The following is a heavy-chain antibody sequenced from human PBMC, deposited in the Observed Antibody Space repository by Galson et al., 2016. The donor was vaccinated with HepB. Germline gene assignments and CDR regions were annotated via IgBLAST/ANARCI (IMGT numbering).Heavy chain of an antibody. D-gene: IGHD3-16*01. CDR2: ITGSGAIT. CDR1: GFSFSTSG. CDR3: GKHGGFDY. Sequence: SLRHSCAASGFSFSTSGMSWVRQTPGRGLEWVSGITGSGAITHYADSVKGRFTISRDNSKNALYLYMNSLRAGDTAVYYCGKHGGFDYWGQGALVTVSS. V-gene: IGHV3-23*01. J-gene: IGHJ4*02.